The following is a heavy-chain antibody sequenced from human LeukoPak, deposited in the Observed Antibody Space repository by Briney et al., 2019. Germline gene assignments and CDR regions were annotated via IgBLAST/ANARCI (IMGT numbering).Heavy chain of an antibody. Sequence: GRSLTLSCAASGFTFSSYGVHWVGQAPGKGLEWVGVISYDGSNKYYAVSVKGIFTISRDNPKNTLYLQRTSLTAEDKDVYDCAKTCRWGRHFFYWCGEALVTVAS. D-gene: IGHD7-27*01. CDR1: GFTFSSYG. J-gene: IGHJ4*02. V-gene: IGHV3-30*18. CDR2: ISYDGSNK. CDR3: AKTCRWGRHFFY.